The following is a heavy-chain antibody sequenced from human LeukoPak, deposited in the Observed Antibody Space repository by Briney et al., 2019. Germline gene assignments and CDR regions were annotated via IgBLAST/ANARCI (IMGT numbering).Heavy chain of an antibody. D-gene: IGHD3-9*01. V-gene: IGHV3-7*01. Sequence: GGSLRLSCAASGFTFSSYWMNWVRQAPGKGLEWVANIKQDGSEKYYVDSVKGRFTISRDNAKNSLYLQMNSLRAEDTAVYYCARDMRYFIVRYGMDVWGQGTTVTVSS. CDR2: IKQDGSEK. J-gene: IGHJ6*02. CDR1: GFTFSSYW. CDR3: ARDMRYFIVRYGMDV.